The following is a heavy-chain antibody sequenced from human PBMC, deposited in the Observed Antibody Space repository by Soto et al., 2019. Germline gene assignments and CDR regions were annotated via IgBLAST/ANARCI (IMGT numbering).Heavy chain of an antibody. D-gene: IGHD6-13*01. CDR2: IYHSGST. J-gene: IGHJ4*02. CDR1: GYSISRGYY. CDR3: VVSKSAASRDY. V-gene: IGHV4-38-2*01. Sequence: PSETLSLTCAVSGYSISRGYYLGWIRQPPGKGMEWIGSIYHSGSTYYNPSLKSRVTISVDTSKNQFSLKLSSVTAADTAVYYCVVSKSAASRDYWGQGTLVTVSS.